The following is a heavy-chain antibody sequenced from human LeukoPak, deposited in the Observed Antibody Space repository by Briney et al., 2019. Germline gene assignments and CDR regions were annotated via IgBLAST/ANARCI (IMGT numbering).Heavy chain of an antibody. CDR3: ARVEAAAPDY. CDR2: ISSSGSTI. CDR1: GFTFSSYA. Sequence: GGSLRLSCAASGFTFSSYAMTWVRQAPGKGLEWVSYISSSGSTIYYADSVKGRFTISRDNAKNSLYLQMNSLRAEDTAVYYCARVEAAAPDYWGQGTLVTVSS. V-gene: IGHV3-48*04. D-gene: IGHD6-13*01. J-gene: IGHJ4*02.